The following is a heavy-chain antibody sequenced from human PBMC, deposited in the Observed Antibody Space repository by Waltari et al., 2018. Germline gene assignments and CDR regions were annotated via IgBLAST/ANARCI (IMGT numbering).Heavy chain of an antibody. J-gene: IGHJ3*01. CDR2: MYDSGSA. V-gene: IGHV4-4*02. CDR3: ARWNLPADVAAAGTDAFDV. Sequence: QVQLQESGPGLVKPSGTLSLTCAVSGGSISSSNWWSWVRQPPGEGLGWIGEMYDSGSAYYTPPLNSCVTISVDKSKHQFSLKLRSVTAADTAVHYCARWNLPADVAAAGTDAFDVWGQGTMVTVSS. D-gene: IGHD6-13*01. CDR1: GGSISSSNW.